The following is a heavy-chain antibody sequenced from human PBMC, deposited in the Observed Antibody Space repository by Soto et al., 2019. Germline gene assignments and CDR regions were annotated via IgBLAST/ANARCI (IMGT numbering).Heavy chain of an antibody. CDR2: IRSKAYGGTT. Sequence: GGSLRLSCTASGFTFGDYAMSWVRQAPGKGLEWVGFIRSKAYGGTTEYAASVKGRFTISRDDSKSIAYLQMNSLKTEDTAVYYCTRERGGSYDILTGYYLSGENWFDPWVQGTLVTVSS. CDR1: GFTFGDYA. J-gene: IGHJ5*02. D-gene: IGHD3-9*01. V-gene: IGHV3-49*04. CDR3: TRERGGSYDILTGYYLSGENWFDP.